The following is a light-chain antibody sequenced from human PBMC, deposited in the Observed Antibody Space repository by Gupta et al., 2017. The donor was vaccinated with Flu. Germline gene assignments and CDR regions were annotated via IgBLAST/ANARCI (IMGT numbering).Light chain of an antibody. CDR3: QSYDSSLSGYVV. Sequence: SVLTQPPSVSWAPGQRVTISCTGSSSNIGAGYAVHWYQQLPGTAPKLLIYDNSNRPSGVPDRFSGSKSGTSASLAITGLQAEDEADYYCQSYDSSLSGYVVFGGGTKLTVL. CDR1: SSNIGAGYA. V-gene: IGLV1-40*01. J-gene: IGLJ2*01. CDR2: DNS.